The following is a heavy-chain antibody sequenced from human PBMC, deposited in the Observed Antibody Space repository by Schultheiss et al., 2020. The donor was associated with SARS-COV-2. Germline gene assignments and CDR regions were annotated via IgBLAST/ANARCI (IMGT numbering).Heavy chain of an antibody. CDR1: GFTFSSYA. Sequence: SCAASGFTFSSYAMSWVRQAPGKGLEWVSAISGSGGSTYYADSVKGRFTISRDNSKNTLYLQMNSLRAEDTAVYYCAKGGYYDILTGYYPNYFDYWGQGTLVTVSS. CDR3: AKGGYYDILTGYYPNYFDY. V-gene: IGHV3-23*01. CDR2: ISGSGGST. D-gene: IGHD3-9*01. J-gene: IGHJ4*02.